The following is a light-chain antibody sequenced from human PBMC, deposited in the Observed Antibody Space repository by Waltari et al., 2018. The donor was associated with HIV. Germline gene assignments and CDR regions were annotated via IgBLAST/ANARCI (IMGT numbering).Light chain of an antibody. CDR2: SIY. CDR1: QVISNY. V-gene: IGKV1-9*01. J-gene: IGKJ5*01. Sequence: DIQLTQSPSFLSASVGDRVTITCRAGQVISNYLARYQQKPGKAPKLLIHSIYALQSGVPSRFSGSGSGTEFTLTISSLQPEDFATYYCQQLFSYPITFGQGTRLEI. CDR3: QQLFSYPIT.